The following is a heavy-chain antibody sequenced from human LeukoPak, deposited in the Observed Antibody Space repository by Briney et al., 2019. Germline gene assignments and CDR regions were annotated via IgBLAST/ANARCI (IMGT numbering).Heavy chain of an antibody. CDR2: ISSDGSNK. Sequence: GGSLRLSCAASGFTLSTYGMHWVRQAPGKGLEWVAVISSDGSNKFYADSVKGRFTISRDGSKNTLYLQMNSLRPDDTAVYYCARLYYYDSPYFYYWGQGTLVTVSS. CDR1: GFTLSTYG. V-gene: IGHV3-30*03. J-gene: IGHJ4*02. CDR3: ARLYYYDSPYFYY. D-gene: IGHD3-22*01.